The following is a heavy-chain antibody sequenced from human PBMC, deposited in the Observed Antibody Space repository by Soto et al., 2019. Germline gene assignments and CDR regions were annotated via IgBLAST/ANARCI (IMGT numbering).Heavy chain of an antibody. CDR1: GFTFSSYA. CDR2: ISYDGSNK. D-gene: IGHD2-15*01. V-gene: IGHV3-30-3*01. Sequence: GGSLRLSCAASGFTFSSYAMHWVRQAPGKGLEWVAVISYDGSNKYYADSVKGRFTISRDNSKNTLYLQMNSLRAEETAVYYCARARGDRYEKFNWLDTWGQGTLVTVSS. CDR3: ARARGDRYEKFNWLDT. J-gene: IGHJ5*02.